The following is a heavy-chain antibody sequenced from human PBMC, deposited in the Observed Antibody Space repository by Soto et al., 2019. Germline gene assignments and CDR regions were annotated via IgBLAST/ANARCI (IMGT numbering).Heavy chain of an antibody. Sequence: RSRTLSHPCAISGDSVSSNSAAWNWIRQSPSRGLEWLGRTYYRSKWYNDYAVSVKSRITINPDTSNNQFSLQLNSVTPEDTAVYYCARAQNYYYGSGSYWFWFDPWGQGTLVTVSS. D-gene: IGHD3-10*01. V-gene: IGHV6-1*01. CDR2: TYYRSKWYN. J-gene: IGHJ5*02. CDR3: ARAQNYYYGSGSYWFWFDP. CDR1: GDSVSSNSAA.